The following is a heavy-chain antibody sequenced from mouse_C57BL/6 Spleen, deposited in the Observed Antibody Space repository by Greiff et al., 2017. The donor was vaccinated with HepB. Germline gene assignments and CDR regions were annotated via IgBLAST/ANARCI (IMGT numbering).Heavy chain of an antibody. D-gene: IGHD1-1*01. CDR1: GFTFSDYG. Sequence: EVQLVESGGGLVKPGGSLKLSCAASGFTFSDYGMHWVRQAPEKGLEWVAYISSGSSTIYYADTVKGRFTISRDNAKNTLFLHMTILRSEDTAMYLCARAYYYDGVPAWFACWGQRALVSVSA. V-gene: IGHV5-17*01. J-gene: IGHJ3*01. CDR2: ISSGSSTI. CDR3: ARAYYYDGVPAWFAC.